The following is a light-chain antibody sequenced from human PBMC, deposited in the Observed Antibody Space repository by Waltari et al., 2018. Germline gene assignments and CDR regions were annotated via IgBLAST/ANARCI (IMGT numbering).Light chain of an antibody. Sequence: DVVMTQSPLSLPVTLGRPASISFRSSQSLVYGDGNTYLNWFQQRPGQAPRRLIYKVSTRDSGVPDRFSGGGSGTDFTLKISRVEAEDVGVYYCMQGTHWPWTFGQGTKLEIK. CDR3: MQGTHWPWT. V-gene: IGKV2-30*01. J-gene: IGKJ2*02. CDR2: KVS. CDR1: QSLVYGDGNTY.